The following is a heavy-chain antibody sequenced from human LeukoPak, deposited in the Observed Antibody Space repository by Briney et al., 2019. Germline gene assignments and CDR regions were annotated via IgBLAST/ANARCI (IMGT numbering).Heavy chain of an antibody. J-gene: IGHJ4*02. CDR1: GGSIISGGYY. CDR3: AKSGDGYNFDY. D-gene: IGHD5-24*01. Sequence: SETLSHTCTVSGGSIISGGYYWSWIRQHPGKGLEWIGYIYYSGTTYYNPSLKSRVTISVDTSNNQFSLKVTSVTAADTAVYYCAKSGDGYNFDYWGQGTLVTVSS. CDR2: IYYSGTT. V-gene: IGHV4-31*03.